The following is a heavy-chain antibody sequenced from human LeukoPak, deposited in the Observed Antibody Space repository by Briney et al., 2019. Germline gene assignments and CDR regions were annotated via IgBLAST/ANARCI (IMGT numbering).Heavy chain of an antibody. CDR1: GFTFTDYA. CDR3: AKVTLSNSWDMHFDY. Sequence: GGSLRPSCPASGFTFTDYAMGWARQAPGEGRGWASSISDNAGAIHYADSVKGRFTISRDNSKNTLYLQMNSLRAEDTAVYYCAKVTLSNSWDMHFDYWGQGTLVTVSS. CDR2: ISDNAGAI. V-gene: IGHV3-23*01. D-gene: IGHD2/OR15-2a*01. J-gene: IGHJ4*02.